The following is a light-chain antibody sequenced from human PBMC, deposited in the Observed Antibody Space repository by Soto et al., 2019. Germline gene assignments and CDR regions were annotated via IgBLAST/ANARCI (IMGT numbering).Light chain of an antibody. J-gene: IGKJ2*01. Sequence: IVLTQSPGTLALSPGERATFSCRASQSVSSNYLAWYQQKPGQAPRLLIYGASSRATGIPDRFSGSGSGTAFTLTISRLEPEDFAVYYCQQYSNSPYTFGQGTKLEI. CDR3: QQYSNSPYT. CDR2: GAS. V-gene: IGKV3-20*01. CDR1: QSVSSNY.